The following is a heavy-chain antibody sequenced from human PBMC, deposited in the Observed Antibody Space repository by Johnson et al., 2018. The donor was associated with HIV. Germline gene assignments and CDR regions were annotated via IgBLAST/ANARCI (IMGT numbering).Heavy chain of an antibody. J-gene: IGHJ3*02. D-gene: IGHD6-13*01. V-gene: IGHV3-15*05. CDR2: IKSKTDGGTT. CDR1: GFTFTNAW. CDR3: STGFSSWAFDI. Sequence: EVQLVESGGGLVQPGGSLRLSCAASGFTFTNAWMTWVRQAPGKGLEWVGRIKSKTDGGTTDYAAPVKGKFSISRDDSTNTLNLQMTSLKTEDTAVYYCSTGFSSWAFDIWGQGTMVTVSS.